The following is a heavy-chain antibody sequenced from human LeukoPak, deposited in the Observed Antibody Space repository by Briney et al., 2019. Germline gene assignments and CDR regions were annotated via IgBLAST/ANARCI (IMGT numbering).Heavy chain of an antibody. J-gene: IGHJ4*02. Sequence: ASVKVSCKASGGTFSSYAISWVRQAPGQGLEWMGWISAYNGNTNYAQKLQGRVTMTTDTSTSTAYMELRGLRSDDTAVYYCARTAWELRSDYWGQGTLVTVSS. D-gene: IGHD3-16*01. CDR2: ISAYNGNT. V-gene: IGHV1-18*01. CDR3: ARTAWELRSDY. CDR1: GGTFSSYA.